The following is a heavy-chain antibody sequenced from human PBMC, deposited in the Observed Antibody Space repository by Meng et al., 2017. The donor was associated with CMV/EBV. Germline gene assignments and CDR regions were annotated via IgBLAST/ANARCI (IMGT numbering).Heavy chain of an antibody. V-gene: IGHV3-53*01. D-gene: IGHD4-23*01. Sequence: ETLSLTCAASGFTVSSNYMGWVRQAPGKGLEWVSVIYSGGSTYYADSVKGRFTISRDNSKNTLYLQMNSLRAEDTAVYYCASDGGQYDYWGQGTLVTVSS. CDR3: ASDGGQYDY. J-gene: IGHJ4*02. CDR1: GFTVSSNY. CDR2: IYSGGST.